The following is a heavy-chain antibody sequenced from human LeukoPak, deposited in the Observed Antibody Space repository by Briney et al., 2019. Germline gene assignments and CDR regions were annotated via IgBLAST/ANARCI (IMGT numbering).Heavy chain of an antibody. CDR2: INPSGGST. J-gene: IGHJ4*02. CDR1: GYTFTSYY. Sequence: ASVKVFCKASGYTFTSYYMHWVRQAPGQGLEWMGIINPSGGSTSYAQKFQGRVTMTRDTSTSTVYMELSSLRSEDTAVYYCARVLYYDSSGYYWGTPGDYWGQGTLVTVSS. CDR3: ARVLYYDSSGYYWGTPGDY. D-gene: IGHD3-22*01. V-gene: IGHV1-46*01.